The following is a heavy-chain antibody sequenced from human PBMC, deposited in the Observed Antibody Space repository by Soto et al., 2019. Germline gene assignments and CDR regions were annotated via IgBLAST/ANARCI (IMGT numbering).Heavy chain of an antibody. Sequence: GSLRLSCEASGXTFNTYSMHWVRQPPGKGLEWLAAIWYDGTQKYYADSVKGRFIISRDNSKKTLYLEMNSLRAEDTAVYYCARAGGTTVTGLWHFDSWGQGTLATVSS. V-gene: IGHV3-33*01. CDR3: ARAGGTTVTGLWHFDS. CDR2: IWYDGTQK. J-gene: IGHJ4*02. CDR1: GXTFNTYS. D-gene: IGHD4-17*01.